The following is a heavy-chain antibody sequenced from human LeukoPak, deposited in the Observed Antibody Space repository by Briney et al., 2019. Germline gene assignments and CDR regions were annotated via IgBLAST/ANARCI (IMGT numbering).Heavy chain of an antibody. J-gene: IGHJ4*02. D-gene: IGHD5-24*01. CDR1: GFTVSSNY. CDR2: IRYDGSNK. CDR3: AKDREWLQLQGFDY. Sequence: GGSLRLSCAASGFTVSSNYMSWVRQAPGKGLEWVAFIRYDGSNKYYADSVKGRFTISRDNSKNTLYLQMNSLRAEDTAVYYCAKDREWLQLQGFDYWGQGTLVTVSS. V-gene: IGHV3-30*02.